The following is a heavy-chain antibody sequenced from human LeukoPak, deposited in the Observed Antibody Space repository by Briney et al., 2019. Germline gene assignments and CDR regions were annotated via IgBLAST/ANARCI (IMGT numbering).Heavy chain of an antibody. CDR1: GFTFGSYN. CDR2: IYADGRRT. Sequence: GGSLRLSCAASGFTFGSYNMNWLRQAPGKGLVWVSRIYADGRRTDYADSVKGRFTISRDNAKNTLYLHMNSLRAEDTAVYYCVRDGAGFDPWGQGTLVTVSS. CDR3: VRDGAGFDP. D-gene: IGHD3-16*01. J-gene: IGHJ5*02. V-gene: IGHV3-74*01.